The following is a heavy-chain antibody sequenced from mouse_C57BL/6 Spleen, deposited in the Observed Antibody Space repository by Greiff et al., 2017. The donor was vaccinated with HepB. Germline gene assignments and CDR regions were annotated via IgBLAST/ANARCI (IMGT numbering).Heavy chain of an antibody. CDR1: GFTFSDYG. CDR3: ARSYYYGGGYFDV. J-gene: IGHJ1*03. V-gene: IGHV5-17*01. Sequence: EVQLVESGGGLVKPGGSLKLSCAASGFTFSDYGMHWVRQAPEKGLEWVAYISSGSSTIYYADTVKGRFTISRDNAKNTLFLQMTSLRSEDTAMYYCARSYYYGGGYFDVWGTGTTVTVSS. CDR2: ISSGSSTI. D-gene: IGHD1-1*01.